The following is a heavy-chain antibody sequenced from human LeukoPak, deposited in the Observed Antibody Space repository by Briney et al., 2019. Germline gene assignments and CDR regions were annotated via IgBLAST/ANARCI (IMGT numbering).Heavy chain of an antibody. CDR1: GFNFNKYD. J-gene: IGHJ4*02. D-gene: IGHD6-19*01. CDR2: ITGRSDKT. V-gene: IGHV3-23*01. Sequence: GGSLRLSCAASGFNFNKYDMTWARQAPGRGGEWGSTITGRSDKTYYTDSVKGRFVHSSDNSKDTLYLQMNSLRAEDTALYYCEKGGCLDVWGQGALVTVSS. CDR3: EKGGCLDV.